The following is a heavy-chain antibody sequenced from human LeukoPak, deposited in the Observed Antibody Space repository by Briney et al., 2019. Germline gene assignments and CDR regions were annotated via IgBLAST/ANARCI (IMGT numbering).Heavy chain of an antibody. J-gene: IGHJ6*03. D-gene: IGHD3-9*01. Sequence: SETLSLTCTVSGGSINSRYWSWIRQPAGQALQWIGRIYASGTTNYNPSLKSRITLSVDTSKNQYSLKLRSVTAADTAVYYCARSLVAAGYSYYYYMDVWGKGTTVTVSS. CDR3: ARSLVAAGYSYYYYMDV. V-gene: IGHV4-4*07. CDR1: GGSINSRY. CDR2: IYASGTT.